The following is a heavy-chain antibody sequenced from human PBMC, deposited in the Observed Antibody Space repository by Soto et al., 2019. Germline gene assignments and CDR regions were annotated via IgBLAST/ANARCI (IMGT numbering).Heavy chain of an antibody. CDR1: GYTLTELA. Sequence: ASVKVSCKVSGYTLTELAMHWVREAPGKGLEWMGGFDPEDGETIYAQKFQGRVTMTEDTSTDTAYMELSSLRSEDTAVYYCATVRAYCGGDCSPGYFDYWGQGTLVTVSS. CDR3: ATVRAYCGGDCSPGYFDY. V-gene: IGHV1-24*01. J-gene: IGHJ4*02. D-gene: IGHD2-21*02. CDR2: FDPEDGET.